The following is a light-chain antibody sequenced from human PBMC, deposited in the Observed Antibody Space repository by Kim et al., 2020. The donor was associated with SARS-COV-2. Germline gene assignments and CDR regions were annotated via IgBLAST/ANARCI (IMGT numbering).Light chain of an antibody. CDR3: QQYYSYPALT. CDR2: AAS. V-gene: IGKV1-8*01. J-gene: IGKJ4*01. Sequence: STGDRVTITSRASQGISSYLAWYQQKPGKAPKLLIYAASTLQSGVPSRFSGSGSGTDFTLTISCLQSEDFATYYCQQYYSYPALTFGGGTKVDIK. CDR1: QGISSY.